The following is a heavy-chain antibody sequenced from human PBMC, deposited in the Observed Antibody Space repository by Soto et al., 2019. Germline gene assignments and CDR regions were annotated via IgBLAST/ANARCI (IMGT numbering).Heavy chain of an antibody. D-gene: IGHD6-19*01. CDR2: IYHSGST. Sequence: QVQLQESGPGLVKPSGTLSLTCAVSGGSISSSNWWSWVRQPPGKGLEWIGGIYHSGSTNYNPTLKSRATISVDKSKNQFTLKLRSVTAADTAVYYCARVAVAGTMVGSWGQGTLVTVSS. CDR3: ARVAVAGTMVGS. CDR1: GGSISSSNW. V-gene: IGHV4-4*02. J-gene: IGHJ5*02.